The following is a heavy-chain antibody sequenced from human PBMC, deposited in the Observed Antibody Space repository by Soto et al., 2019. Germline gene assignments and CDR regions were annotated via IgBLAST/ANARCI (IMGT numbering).Heavy chain of an antibody. D-gene: IGHD5-12*01. CDR2: IFYGENT. V-gene: IGHV4-61*01. CDR3: ARVPVQMATIGYSYSYGVDV. CDR1: VDSVTIGSHD. Sequence: PSETLCITCTFSVDSVTIGSHDWSWIRQPPGKGLEYIGYIFYGENTSYHPSLKSRVTISVDTSKNQFSLKLSSVTAADTALYYCARVPVQMATIGYSYSYGVDVWGQGTTVTVSS. J-gene: IGHJ6*01.